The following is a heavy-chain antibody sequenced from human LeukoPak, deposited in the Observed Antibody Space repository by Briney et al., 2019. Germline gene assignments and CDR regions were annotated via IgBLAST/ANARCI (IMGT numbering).Heavy chain of an antibody. D-gene: IGHD3/OR15-3a*01. CDR3: ARTGNFDY. CDR2: ITGDGGST. Sequence: LGRAWAASALSWDSYSMHWVRQASGKSLEWVSLITGDGGSTYYADSVKGRFTISRDNSENSLYLQMNSLRAEDTALYYCARTGNFDYWGQGTLVTVSS. V-gene: IGHV3-43*02. J-gene: IGHJ4*02. CDR1: ALSWDSYS.